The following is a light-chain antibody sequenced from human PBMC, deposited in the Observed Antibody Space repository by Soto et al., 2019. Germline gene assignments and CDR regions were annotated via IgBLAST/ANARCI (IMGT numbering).Light chain of an antibody. CDR1: SGDIGSYNR. CDR3: SSYTNINTRACV. V-gene: IGLV2-14*01. Sequence: QSALTQPASVSGPPGQSITISCTGTSGDIGSYNRVSWYQQHPGKAPKLIIYEVTDRPSGVSNRFSGSKSGNTASLTISGLQAEDEAEYYGSSYTNINTRACVFGTGTKVTVL. J-gene: IGLJ1*01. CDR2: EVT.